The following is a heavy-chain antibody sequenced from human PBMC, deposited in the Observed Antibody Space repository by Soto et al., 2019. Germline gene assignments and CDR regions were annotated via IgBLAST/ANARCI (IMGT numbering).Heavy chain of an antibody. CDR2: IIPIFGTA. V-gene: IGHV1-69*13. CDR3: ARGDTRHYYDSSGYDNFDY. J-gene: IGHJ4*02. Sequence: SVKVSCKASGGTFSSYAISWVRQAPGQGLEWMGGIIPIFGTANYAQKFQGRVTITADESTSTAYMELSSLRSEDTAVYYCARGDTRHYYDSSGYDNFDYWGQGTLVTVSS. D-gene: IGHD3-22*01. CDR1: GGTFSSYA.